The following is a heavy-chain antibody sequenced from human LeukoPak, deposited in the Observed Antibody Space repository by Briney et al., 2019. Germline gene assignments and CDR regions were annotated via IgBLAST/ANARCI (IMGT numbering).Heavy chain of an antibody. CDR2: IYYSGST. CDR1: GGSFSGYY. CDR3: ARLRSITIFGVVNSPYFDY. Sequence: SETLSLTCAVYGGSFSGYYWSWIRQPPGKGLEWIGSIYYSGSTYYNPSLKSRVTISVDTSKNQFSLKLSSVTAADTAVYYCARLRSITIFGVVNSPYFDYWGQGTLVTVSS. D-gene: IGHD3-3*01. V-gene: IGHV4-34*01. J-gene: IGHJ4*02.